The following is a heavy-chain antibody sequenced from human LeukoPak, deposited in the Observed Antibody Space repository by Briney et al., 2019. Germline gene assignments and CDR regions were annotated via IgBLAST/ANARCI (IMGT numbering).Heavy chain of an antibody. Sequence: PSETLSLTCTISGGSISSYYWSWIRQPAGKGLEWIGRIYTSGSTNYNPSLKSRVTMSVDTSKNQFSLKLSSVTAADTAVYYCARSQGYYDSSGYRWLGNWGQGTLVTVSS. V-gene: IGHV4-4*07. CDR3: ARSQGYYDSSGYRWLGN. CDR1: GGSISSYY. D-gene: IGHD3-22*01. J-gene: IGHJ4*02. CDR2: IYTSGST.